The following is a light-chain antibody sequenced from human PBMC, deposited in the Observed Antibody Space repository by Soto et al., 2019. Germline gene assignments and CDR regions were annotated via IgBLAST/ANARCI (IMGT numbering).Light chain of an antibody. CDR3: QQASRFPIT. V-gene: IGKV1-12*01. Sequence: IQMTPSPSSVSASVGDRVTITCRASQDISTYVAWYEQTPGKAPKLLIYAASRLQSGVPSRFSGSGSGTDFTLTINNLQPEDFATYYCQQASRFPITFGGGTKVAIK. J-gene: IGKJ4*01. CDR2: AAS. CDR1: QDISTY.